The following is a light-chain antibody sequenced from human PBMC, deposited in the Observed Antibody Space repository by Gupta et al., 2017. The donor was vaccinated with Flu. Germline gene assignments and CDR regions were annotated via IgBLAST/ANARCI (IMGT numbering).Light chain of an antibody. CDR1: SSDVGGYNY. J-gene: IGLJ1*01. V-gene: IGLV2-14*01. Sequence: QSALPPPASVSGSPGQSITISCTGTSSDVGGYNYVSWYQQHPGKAPKLMIYEVSDRPSGVSNRFSVSKSVNTASLTISGLQAEDEADYYCSSYTSSSTRVFGTGTKVTVL. CDR3: SSYTSSSTRV. CDR2: EVS.